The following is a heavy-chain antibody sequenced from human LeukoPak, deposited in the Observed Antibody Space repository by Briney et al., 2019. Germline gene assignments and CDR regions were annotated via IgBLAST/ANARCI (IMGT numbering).Heavy chain of an antibody. CDR1: GYTLTELP. Sequence: GASVKVSCKVSGYTLTELPMHWVRQAPGKGLEWMGGFDPEDGETIYAQKFQGRVTMTEDTSTDTAYMELSSLRSEDTAVYYCATPAELVVVNAFDYWGQGTLVTVSS. D-gene: IGHD3-22*01. CDR2: FDPEDGET. V-gene: IGHV1-24*01. CDR3: ATPAELVVVNAFDY. J-gene: IGHJ4*02.